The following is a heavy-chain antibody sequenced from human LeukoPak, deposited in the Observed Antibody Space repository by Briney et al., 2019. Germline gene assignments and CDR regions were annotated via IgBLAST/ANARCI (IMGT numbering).Heavy chain of an antibody. Sequence: PGGSLRLSCAASGFTFSSYSMNWVRQAPGKGLEWVSSISSSSSFIYYADSVKGRFTISRDNAKNSLYLQMNSLRADDTAVYYCASYGDYNDAFNIWGQGTMVTVSS. CDR3: ASYGDYNDAFNI. D-gene: IGHD4-17*01. V-gene: IGHV3-21*01. J-gene: IGHJ3*02. CDR2: ISSSSSFI. CDR1: GFTFSSYS.